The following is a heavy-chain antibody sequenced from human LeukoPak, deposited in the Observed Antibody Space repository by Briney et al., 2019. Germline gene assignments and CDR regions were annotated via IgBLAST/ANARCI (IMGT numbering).Heavy chain of an antibody. CDR2: IYPRDGST. D-gene: IGHD7-27*01. Sequence: ASVKVSCKASGYTFTSNCIHWVRQAPGQGLEWMGMIYPRDGSTSYAQKFQGRVTVTRDTSTSTVHMELSGLRSDDTAVYYCARGPPNWGYDYWGPGTLVTVPS. CDR3: ARGPPNWGYDY. CDR1: GYTFTSNC. J-gene: IGHJ4*02. V-gene: IGHV1-46*01.